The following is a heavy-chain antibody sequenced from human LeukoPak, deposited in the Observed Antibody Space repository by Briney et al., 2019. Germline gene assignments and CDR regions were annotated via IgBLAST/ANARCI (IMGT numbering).Heavy chain of an antibody. V-gene: IGHV5-51*01. CDR2: IYAGNSDT. CDR3: AILNHPDGRVY. J-gene: IGHJ4*02. D-gene: IGHD1-14*01. Sequence: GESLRISCQGFGYTFTTSSIGWVRQLPGQGLEWMAIIYAGNSDTKYSPSFQGQVSISTDRSISTAYLRWSSLQASDTAIYYCAILNHPDGRVYWGQGTLVTVSS. CDR1: GYTFTTSS.